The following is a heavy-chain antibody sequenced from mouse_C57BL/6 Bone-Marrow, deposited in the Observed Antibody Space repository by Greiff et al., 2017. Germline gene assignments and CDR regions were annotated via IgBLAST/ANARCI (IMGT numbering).Heavy chain of an antibody. CDR3: ARNYPQTGY. CDR1: GYTFTSYW. V-gene: IGHV1-59*01. CDR2: IDPSDSYT. J-gene: IGHJ2*01. Sequence: VQLQQPGAELVRPGTSVKLSCKASGYTFTSYWMHWVKQRPGQGLEWIGVIDPSDSYTNYNQKFKGKATLTVDTSSSTAYMQLSSLASEDSAVYYWARNYPQTGYWGQGTTLTVSS. D-gene: IGHD2-1*01.